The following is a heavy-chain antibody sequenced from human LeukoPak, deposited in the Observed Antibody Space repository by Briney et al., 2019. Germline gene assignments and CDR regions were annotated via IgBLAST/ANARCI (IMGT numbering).Heavy chain of an antibody. D-gene: IGHD4/OR15-4a*01. J-gene: IGHJ4*02. V-gene: IGHV3-53*01. CDR1: GFAVSSNF. CDR3: ARDRDYGGFDY. Sequence: PGGSLRPSCAASGFAVSSNFMSWVRQAPGKGLEWVSVIYSIGTTYYADSVKGRFTISRDNTRNTLYLQMNSLRAEDTAVCYCARDRDYGGFDYWGQGTLVTVSS. CDR2: IYSIGTT.